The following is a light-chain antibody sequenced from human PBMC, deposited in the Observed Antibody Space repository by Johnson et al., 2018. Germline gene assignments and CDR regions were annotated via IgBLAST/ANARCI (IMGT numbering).Light chain of an antibody. V-gene: IGLV1-51*02. J-gene: IGLJ1*01. CDR1: SSNIGNNY. Sequence: QSVLTQPPSVSAAPGQKVTISCSGSSSNIGNNYVSWYQQLPGTAPKLLIYENNKRPSGIPDRFSDSKSGTSATLGITGLQTGDEADYYCGTWDSSLSAQNVFGTGTKVTVL. CDR2: ENN. CDR3: GTWDSSLSAQNV.